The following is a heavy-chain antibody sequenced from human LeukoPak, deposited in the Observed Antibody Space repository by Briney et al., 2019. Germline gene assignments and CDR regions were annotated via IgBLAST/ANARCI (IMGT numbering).Heavy chain of an antibody. CDR1: GGSISSYY. J-gene: IGHJ4*02. D-gene: IGHD4-17*01. CDR3: ARTELDTFDYARCYFDY. Sequence: SETLSLTCTVSGGSISSYYWSWIRQPPGKGLEWIGYIYYSGSTNYNPSLKSRVIISVDTSKNQFSLKLSSVTAADTAVYYCARTELDTFDYARCYFDYWGQGTLVTVSS. CDR2: IYYSGST. V-gene: IGHV4-59*01.